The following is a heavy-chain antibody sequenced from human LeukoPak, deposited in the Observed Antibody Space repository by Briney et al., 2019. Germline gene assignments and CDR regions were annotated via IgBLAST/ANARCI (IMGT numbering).Heavy chain of an antibody. D-gene: IGHD3-22*01. CDR2: INHSGST. J-gene: IGHJ4*02. V-gene: IGHV4-34*01. Sequence: SETLSLTCAVYGGSFRGYYWSWIRQPPGKGLEWIGEINHSGSTNSNPSLKSRVTISVDTSKNQFSLKLSSVTAADTAVYYCARRSAYAPYYFDYWGQGTLVTVSS. CDR1: GGSFRGYY. CDR3: ARRSAYAPYYFDY.